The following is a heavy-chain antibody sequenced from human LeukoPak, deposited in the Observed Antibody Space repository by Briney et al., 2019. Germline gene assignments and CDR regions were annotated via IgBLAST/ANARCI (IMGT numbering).Heavy chain of an antibody. J-gene: IGHJ4*02. CDR2: IDHTGSI. V-gene: IGHV4-34*01. D-gene: IGHD3-10*01. CDR3: ARGGYGPGSHYRY. Sequence: SETLSLTCAVNAGSFTGDYWSWIRQPPGKGLEWIGEIDHTGSISYNPSLRSRVTISVDTFKNQFSLNLRSVTAADRAIYYCARGGYGPGSHYRYWGQGTLVTVSS. CDR1: AGSFTGDY.